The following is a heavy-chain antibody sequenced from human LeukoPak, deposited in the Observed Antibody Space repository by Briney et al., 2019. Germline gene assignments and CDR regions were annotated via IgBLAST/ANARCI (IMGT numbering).Heavy chain of an antibody. V-gene: IGHV1-2*02. Sequence: ASGRLSCKASGYTFTGYDMHWVRQAPGQGLEWRGWFNPNSGGTNYAQKFQGRVTMTRDTSISTAYMELSRLRSDDTAVYYCARGLRSTPNWFDPWGQGTLVTVSS. D-gene: IGHD4-17*01. CDR3: ARGLRSTPNWFDP. CDR1: GYTFTGYD. J-gene: IGHJ5*02. CDR2: FNPNSGGT.